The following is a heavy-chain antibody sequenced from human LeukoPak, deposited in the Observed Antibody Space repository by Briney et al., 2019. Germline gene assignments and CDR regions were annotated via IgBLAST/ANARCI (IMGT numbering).Heavy chain of an antibody. J-gene: IGHJ6*02. CDR1: GFTFSSYW. D-gene: IGHD2-2*01. CDR3: ARVASGYCSSTSCYAGGGYYYYGMDV. V-gene: IGHV3-7*04. CDR2: IKQDGSEK. Sequence: GGSLRLSCAASGFTFSSYWMSWVRQAPGEGLEWVANIKQDGSEKYYVDSVKGRFTISRDNAKNSLYLQMNSLRAEDTAVYYCARVASGYCSSTSCYAGGGYYYYGMDVWGQGTTVTVSS.